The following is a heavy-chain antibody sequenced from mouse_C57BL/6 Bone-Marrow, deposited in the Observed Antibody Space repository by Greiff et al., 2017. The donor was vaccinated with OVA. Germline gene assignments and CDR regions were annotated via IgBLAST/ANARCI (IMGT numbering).Heavy chain of an antibody. J-gene: IGHJ2*01. CDR3: ARHYYGSSYY. CDR2: ISSGGSYT. Sequence: EVKVVESGGDLVKPGGSLKLSCAASGFTFSSYGMSWVRQTPDKRLEWVATISSGGSYTYYPDSVKGRFTISRDNAKNTLYLQISSLKSEDTAMYYCARHYYGSSYYWGKGTTLTVSS. V-gene: IGHV5-6*01. D-gene: IGHD1-1*01. CDR1: GFTFSSYG.